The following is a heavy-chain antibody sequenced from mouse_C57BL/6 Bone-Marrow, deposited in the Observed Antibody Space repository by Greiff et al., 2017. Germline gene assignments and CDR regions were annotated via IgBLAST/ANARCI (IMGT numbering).Heavy chain of an antibody. J-gene: IGHJ3*01. Sequence: QVQLQQPGAELVRPGTSVKLSCKASGYTFTSYWMHWVKQRPGQGLEWIGVIDPSDSYTNYNQKFKGKATLTVDKSSSTAYMQLSSLTSEDSAVYYCAREGLGYAWFAYWGQGTLVTVSA. CDR3: AREGLGYAWFAY. CDR1: GYTFTSYW. CDR2: IDPSDSYT. D-gene: IGHD2-2*01. V-gene: IGHV1-59*01.